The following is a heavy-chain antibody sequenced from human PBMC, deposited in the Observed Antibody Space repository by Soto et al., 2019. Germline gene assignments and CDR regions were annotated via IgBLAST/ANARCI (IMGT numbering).Heavy chain of an antibody. J-gene: IGHJ4*02. V-gene: IGHV3-48*01. CDR3: ATGREGSYYPYYFDY. Sequence: EVQLVESGGGLVQPGGSLRLSCAASGFTFSSYSMNWVRQAPGKGLEWVSYISSSSSTIYYADSVKGRFTISRDNAKNSLYLQRNSLRAEDTAVYYCATGREGSYYPYYFDYWGQGTLVTVSS. CDR2: ISSSSSTI. D-gene: IGHD3-10*01. CDR1: GFTFSSYS.